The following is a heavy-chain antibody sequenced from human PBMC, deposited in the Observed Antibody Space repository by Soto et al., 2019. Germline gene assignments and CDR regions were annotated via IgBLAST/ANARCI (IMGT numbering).Heavy chain of an antibody. V-gene: IGHV1-2*04. CDR2: INPNSGGT. CDR3: ARGGAIAATYYYYGMDV. Sequence: ASVKVSCKASGYTFTGYYMHWVRQAPGQGLEWVGWINPNSGGTNYAQKFQGWVTMTRDTSISTAYMELSRLRSDDTAVYYCARGGAIAATYYYYGMDVWGQGTTVTVSS. CDR1: GYTFTGYY. D-gene: IGHD6-13*01. J-gene: IGHJ6*02.